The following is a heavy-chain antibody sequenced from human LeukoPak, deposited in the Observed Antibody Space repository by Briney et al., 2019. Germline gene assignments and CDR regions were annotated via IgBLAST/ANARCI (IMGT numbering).Heavy chain of an antibody. J-gene: IGHJ4*02. D-gene: IGHD3-10*01. CDR2: ISGSGGST. CDR3: AESVYHSGNY. Sequence: SGGSLRLSCAASGFNFSIYAMNWVRQAPGKGLEWVSGISGSGGSTDYADSVKGRFTISRDNSKNTVSLQMNSLRAEDTAVYYCAESVYHSGNYWGQGTLVTVSS. V-gene: IGHV3-23*01. CDR1: GFNFSIYA.